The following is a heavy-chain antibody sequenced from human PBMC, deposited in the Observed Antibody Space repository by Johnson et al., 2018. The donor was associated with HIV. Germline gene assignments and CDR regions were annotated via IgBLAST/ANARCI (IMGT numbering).Heavy chain of an antibody. CDR3: AKDLGAVAGHH. Sequence: VQLVESGGGLVQPGGSLRLSCAASGFTFSSYAMSWVRQAPGKGLEWVSAISGSGSTKYYADSVKGRFTISRYNAKNSLYLQMNSLRAEDTAVYYCAKDLGAVAGHHWGQGTMVTVSS. CDR2: ISGSGSTK. J-gene: IGHJ3*01. D-gene: IGHD6-19*01. CDR1: GFTFSSYA. V-gene: IGHV3-23*04.